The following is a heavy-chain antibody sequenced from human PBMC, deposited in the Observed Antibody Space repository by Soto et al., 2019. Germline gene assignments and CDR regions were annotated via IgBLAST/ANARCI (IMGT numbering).Heavy chain of an antibody. V-gene: IGHV4-31*03. Sequence: VQLQESGPGLVKPSQTLSLTCTVSGGSINSGGYYCIRIRKHPGKGLEWIGHIDYSGYTSYNPSLKSRLTVSVDTSKTQFSLRLPSVTAADAAVYYCATSYCRSTNCPYYFDYWGQGTLVTVSS. CDR1: GGSINSGGYY. D-gene: IGHD2-2*01. J-gene: IGHJ4*02. CDR3: ATSYCRSTNCPYYFDY. CDR2: IDYSGYT.